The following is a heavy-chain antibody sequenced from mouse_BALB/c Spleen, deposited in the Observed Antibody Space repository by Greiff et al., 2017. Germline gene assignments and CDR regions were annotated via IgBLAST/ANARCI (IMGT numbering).Heavy chain of an antibody. J-gene: IGHJ3*01. D-gene: IGHD1-2*01. CDR1: GYSITSGYY. CDR3: ARGGTTATLAY. Sequence: EVQRVESGPGLVKPSQSLSLTCSVTGYSITSGYYWNWIRQFPGNKLEWMGYISYDGSNNYNPSLKNRISITRDTSKNQFFLKLNSVTTEDTATYYCARGGTTATLAYWGQGTLVTVSA. V-gene: IGHV3-6*02. CDR2: ISYDGSN.